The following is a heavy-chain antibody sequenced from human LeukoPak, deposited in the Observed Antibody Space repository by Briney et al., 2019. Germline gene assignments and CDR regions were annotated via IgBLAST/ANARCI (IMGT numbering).Heavy chain of an antibody. J-gene: IGHJ4*02. CDR3: AGDRYGDYVFDY. D-gene: IGHD4-17*01. Sequence: GGSLRLSCAASGFTFSSYSMNWVRQAPGKGLGWVSSISSSSSYIYYAESVKGRFTISRDNAKNSLYLQMNSLRAEDTAVYYCAGDRYGDYVFDYWGQGTLVTVSS. CDR1: GFTFSSYS. CDR2: ISSSSSYI. V-gene: IGHV3-21*01.